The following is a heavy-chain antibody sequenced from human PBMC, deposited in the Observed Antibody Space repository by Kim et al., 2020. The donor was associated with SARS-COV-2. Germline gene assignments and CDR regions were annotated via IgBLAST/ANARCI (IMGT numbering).Heavy chain of an antibody. Sequence: GGSLRLSCAASGFTFSSNALSWVRQAPGKGLEWVSDISGSGGTAYYADSVKGRFTISRDNSKNTLYLQMITLSAEGTAIYYCARIDRKEWPGYFDYWGRGTLVTVSS. CDR1: GFTFSSNA. D-gene: IGHD3-3*01. V-gene: IGHV3-23*01. J-gene: IGHJ4*01. CDR3: ARIDRKEWPGYFDY. CDR2: ISGSGGTA.